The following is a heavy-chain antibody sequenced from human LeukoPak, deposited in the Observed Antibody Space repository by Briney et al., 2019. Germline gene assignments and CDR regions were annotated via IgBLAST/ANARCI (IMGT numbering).Heavy chain of an antibody. CDR1: GGTFSSYA. CDR2: IIPIFGTA. D-gene: IGHD4-11*01. CDR3: AFGYSNYFGYYYYYMDV. V-gene: IGHV1-69*05. Sequence: GASVEVSCKASGGTFSSYAISWVRQAPGQGLEWMGGIIPIFGTANYAQKFQGRVTITTDESTSTAYMELSSLRSEDTAVYYCAFGYSNYFGYYYYYMDVWGKGTTVTVSS. J-gene: IGHJ6*03.